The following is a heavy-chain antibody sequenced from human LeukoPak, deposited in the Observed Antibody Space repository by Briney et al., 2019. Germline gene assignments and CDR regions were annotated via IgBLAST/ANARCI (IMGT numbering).Heavy chain of an antibody. CDR1: GGSISSSSYY. CDR2: IYYSGSA. V-gene: IGHV4-39*01. J-gene: IGHJ5*02. Sequence: SETLSLTCTVSGGSISSSSYYWGWIRQPPGMGLEWIGSIYYSGSAYYNPSLKSRVTISVDTSKNQFSLKLSFVTTADTAVYYCARALGYCSGGSCTRGYNWFDPWGQGTLVTVPS. D-gene: IGHD2-15*01. CDR3: ARALGYCSGGSCTRGYNWFDP.